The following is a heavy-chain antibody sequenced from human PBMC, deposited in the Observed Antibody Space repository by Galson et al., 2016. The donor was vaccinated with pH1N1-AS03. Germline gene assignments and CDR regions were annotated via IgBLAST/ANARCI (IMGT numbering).Heavy chain of an antibody. CDR2: MYASGDT. D-gene: IGHD3-10*02. J-gene: IGHJ6*02. Sequence: TLSLTCTLSGDSIGGYYWSWVRQPAGEGLQWLGRMYASGDTLYNPSLKSRLTMSVDTSKNHFSLKLNSVTAADTAFYYCARERQWVSGDSGPRYGMDVWGQGTTVTVSS. CDR3: ARERQWVSGDSGPRYGMDV. V-gene: IGHV4-4*07. CDR1: GDSIGGYY.